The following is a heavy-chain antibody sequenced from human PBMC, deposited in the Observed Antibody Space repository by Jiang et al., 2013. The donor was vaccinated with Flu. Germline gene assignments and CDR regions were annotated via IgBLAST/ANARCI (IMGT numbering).Heavy chain of an antibody. J-gene: IGHJ6*02. V-gene: IGHV4-39*07. CDR2: IFYSGTA. D-gene: IGHD2-2*01. CDR1: GGSISSHDYY. Sequence: LLKPSETLSLTCTVSGGSISSHDYYWAWIRQPPGKGLEWMGTIFYSGTAYYHPSLKSRLTMSVDTSKNQFSLKLTSVTAADTAVYYCARGHFGLTGCSSARCFMGREPNYYYHHMDVWGQGTTVIVTS. CDR3: ARGHFGLTGCSSARCFMGREPNYYYHHMDV.